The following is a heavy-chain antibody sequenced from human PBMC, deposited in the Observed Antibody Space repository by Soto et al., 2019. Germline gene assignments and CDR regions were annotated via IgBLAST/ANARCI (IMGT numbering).Heavy chain of an antibody. CDR2: IYRSGST. CDR3: ARGEGAARLVFDY. D-gene: IGHD6-6*01. J-gene: IGHJ4*02. Sequence: XLFIRYSECGGSITSCTYSGIWIRQPPGKGLEWIGYIYRSGSTYFNQSLKSRVTISVDRSKNKFSLRLASVTAADTAVYYCARGEGAARLVFDYWGQGTLVTAPQ. CDR1: GGSITSCTYS. V-gene: IGHV4-30-2*01.